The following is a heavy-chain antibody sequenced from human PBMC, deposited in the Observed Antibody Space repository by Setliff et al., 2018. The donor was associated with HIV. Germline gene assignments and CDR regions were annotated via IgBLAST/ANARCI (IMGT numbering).Heavy chain of an antibody. CDR1: GFTFSNYE. V-gene: IGHV3-33*06. CDR2: IWYDGSNK. J-gene: IGHJ4*02. Sequence: LSLSCAVSGFTFSNYEMNWVRQAPGKGLEWVAVIWYDGSNKYYADSVKGRFTISRDNSKNTLYLQMNSLRAEDTAVYYCAKDEGIAAAGSDYWGQGTLVTVSS. CDR3: AKDEGIAAAGSDY. D-gene: IGHD6-13*01.